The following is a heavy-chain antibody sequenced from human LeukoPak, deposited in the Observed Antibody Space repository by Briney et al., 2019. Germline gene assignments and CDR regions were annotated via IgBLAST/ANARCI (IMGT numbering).Heavy chain of an antibody. CDR2: ISTSGGST. CDR1: GFTFSNYG. Sequence: GGTLRLSCAASGFTFSNYGMSWVRQAPGKGLKWVSSISTSGGSTYYADSVKGRFTISRDNSKNTLYLQMNSLRAEDTAVYYCARGSYGDDAFDIWGQGTMVTVSS. V-gene: IGHV3-23*01. CDR3: ARGSYGDDAFDI. D-gene: IGHD1-26*01. J-gene: IGHJ3*02.